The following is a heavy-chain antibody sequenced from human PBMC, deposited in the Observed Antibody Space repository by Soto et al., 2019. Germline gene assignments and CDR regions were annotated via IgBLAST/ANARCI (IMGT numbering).Heavy chain of an antibody. Sequence: GGSLRLSCAASGFTFSSYGMHWVRQAPGKGLEWVAVISYDGSNKYYADSVKGRFTISRDNSKNTLYLQMNSLRAEDTAVYYCAKDQEPVAGTEYFQHWGQGTLVTVSS. CDR1: GFTFSSYG. CDR3: AKDQEPVAGTEYFQH. D-gene: IGHD6-19*01. V-gene: IGHV3-30*18. J-gene: IGHJ1*01. CDR2: ISYDGSNK.